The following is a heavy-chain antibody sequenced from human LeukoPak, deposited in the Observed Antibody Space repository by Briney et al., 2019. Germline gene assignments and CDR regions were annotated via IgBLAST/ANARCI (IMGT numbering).Heavy chain of an antibody. CDR1: GFTVSSNY. V-gene: IGHV3-66*01. CDR3: ARGGAKLGYTSGVAARGDY. CDR2: IYSGGST. D-gene: IGHD6-19*01. J-gene: IGHJ4*02. Sequence: QAGGSLRLSCAASGFTVSSNYMSWVRQAPGKGLEWVSVIYSGGSTYYADSVKGRFTISRDNSKNTLYLQMNSLRVGDTAVYYCARGGAKLGYTSGVAARGDYWGQGTLVTVSS.